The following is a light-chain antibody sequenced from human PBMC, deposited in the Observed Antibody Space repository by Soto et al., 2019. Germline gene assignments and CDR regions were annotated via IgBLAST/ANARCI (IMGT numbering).Light chain of an antibody. CDR3: AAWDDSMNGYV. Sequence: QSVLTQPPSASGTPGQRVTISCSGSSSNIGSNTVNWYQQLPGTAPKLLIYSNNQRPSGVPDRFSGSKSGTSASLAISGLQSEDEADYYCAAWDDSMNGYVFGNGKKVIV. V-gene: IGLV1-44*01. CDR1: SSNIGSNT. CDR2: SNN. J-gene: IGLJ1*01.